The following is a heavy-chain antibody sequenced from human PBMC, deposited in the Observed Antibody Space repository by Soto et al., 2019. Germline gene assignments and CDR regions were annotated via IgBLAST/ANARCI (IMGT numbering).Heavy chain of an antibody. D-gene: IGHD6-19*01. J-gene: IGHJ4*02. Sequence: EVQLVESGGGLVQPGGSLRLSCAASEFPFSIYSMNWVRQAPGKGLEWSSYITSDTNTIKYADSVKGRFTISRDNAKNLVYLQMNSLRDEDTAVYFCARSVEGHFDYWGQGTVVTVSS. CDR1: EFPFSIYS. CDR2: ITSDTNTI. V-gene: IGHV3-48*02. CDR3: ARSVEGHFDY.